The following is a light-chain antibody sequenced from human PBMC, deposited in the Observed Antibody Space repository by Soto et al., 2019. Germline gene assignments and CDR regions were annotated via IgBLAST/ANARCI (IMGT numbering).Light chain of an antibody. CDR2: EVS. Sequence: QSVLPQPPSASGSPGQSVTISCTGTSSDVGAYNYVSWYQQLPGKAPKLIIYEVSKRPSGVPDRFSGSKSGNTVSLTVSGLQAEDEADYYCTSYAGTYSFFYVFGTGTKVTVL. CDR3: TSYAGTYSFFYV. V-gene: IGLV2-8*01. J-gene: IGLJ1*01. CDR1: SSDVGAYNY.